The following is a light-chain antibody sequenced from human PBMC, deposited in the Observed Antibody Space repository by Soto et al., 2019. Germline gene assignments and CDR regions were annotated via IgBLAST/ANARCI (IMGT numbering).Light chain of an antibody. Sequence: QSALTQPATVSGSPGQSITISFTGTSSDVGAYNYVSWYQHPGKVPKLMIYDVSDRPSGVSNRFSGSKSGNTASLTISGLQAEDEADYYCSSFTRSNSYVFGTGTKLTVL. CDR2: DVS. V-gene: IGLV2-14*03. CDR3: SSFTRSNSYV. CDR1: SSDVGAYNY. J-gene: IGLJ1*01.